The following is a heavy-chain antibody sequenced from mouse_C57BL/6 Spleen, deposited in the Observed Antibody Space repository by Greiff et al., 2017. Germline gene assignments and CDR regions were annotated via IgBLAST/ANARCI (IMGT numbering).Heavy chain of an antibody. CDR3: AGAPRQLSPLDY. Sequence: QVQLQQPGAELVKPGASVKMSCKASGYTFTSYWITWVKQRPGQGLEWIGDIYPGSGSTNYNEKFKSKATLTVDTSSSTAYMQLSSLTSEDSAVYYCAGAPRQLSPLDYWGQGTTLTVSS. V-gene: IGHV1-55*01. J-gene: IGHJ2*01. CDR1: GYTFTSYW. D-gene: IGHD3-2*02. CDR2: IYPGSGST.